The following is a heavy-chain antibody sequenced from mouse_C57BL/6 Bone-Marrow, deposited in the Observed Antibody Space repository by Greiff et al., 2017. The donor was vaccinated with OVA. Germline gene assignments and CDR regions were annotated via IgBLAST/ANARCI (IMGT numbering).Heavy chain of an antibody. V-gene: IGHV1-78*01. CDR2: IYPRDGST. CDR1: GYTFTDHT. D-gene: IGHD2-3*01. J-gene: IGHJ4*01. CDR3: ARRARWLLGAMDY. Sequence: VKLMESDAELVKPGASVKISCKVSGYTFTDHTIHWMKQRPEQGLDWIGYIYPRDGSTKYNEKFKGKATLTADKSSSTAYMQLNSLTSEDSAVYFCARRARWLLGAMDYWGQGTSVTVSS.